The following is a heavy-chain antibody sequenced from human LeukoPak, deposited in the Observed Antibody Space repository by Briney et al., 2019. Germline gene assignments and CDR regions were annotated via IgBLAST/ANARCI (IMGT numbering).Heavy chain of an antibody. CDR3: AKDDYGGRKAFSVYY. D-gene: IGHD4-23*01. CDR1: GFTFSTYG. V-gene: IGHV3-30*18. Sequence: PGGSLRLSCAASGFTFSTYGMHWVRQAPGKGLEWVAVISYDGTNKYYADSVKGRFTISRDNSKNTLYLQMNSLRAEDTALYYCAKDDYGGRKAFSVYYWRQGTLVTVSS. CDR2: ISYDGTNK. J-gene: IGHJ4*02.